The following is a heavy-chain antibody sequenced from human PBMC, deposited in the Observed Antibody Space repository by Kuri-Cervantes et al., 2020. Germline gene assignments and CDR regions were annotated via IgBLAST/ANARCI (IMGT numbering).Heavy chain of an antibody. D-gene: IGHD1-26*01. J-gene: IGHJ3*02. CDR1: GFTFSSYD. V-gene: IGHV3-13*01. CDR2: IGTAGDT. Sequence: GESLKISCAASGFTFSSYDMHWVRQATGKGLEWVSAIGTAGDTYYPGSVKGRFTISRENAKNSLYLQMNSLRAEDTAVYYCAARPLWELLRRDAFDIWGQGTMVTVSS. CDR3: AARPLWELLRRDAFDI.